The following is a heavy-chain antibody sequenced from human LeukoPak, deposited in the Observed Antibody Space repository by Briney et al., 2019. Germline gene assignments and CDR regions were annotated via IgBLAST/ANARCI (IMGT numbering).Heavy chain of an antibody. Sequence: SETLSLTCTVSGGSINSHYWGWIRQPPGKGLEWIGSIYYSGSTYYNPSLKSRVTISVDTSKNQFSLKLSSVTAADTAVYYCARDKSVGATTFDYWGQGTLVTVSS. V-gene: IGHV4-39*07. CDR1: GGSINSHY. CDR2: IYYSGST. J-gene: IGHJ4*02. CDR3: ARDKSVGATTFDY. D-gene: IGHD1-26*01.